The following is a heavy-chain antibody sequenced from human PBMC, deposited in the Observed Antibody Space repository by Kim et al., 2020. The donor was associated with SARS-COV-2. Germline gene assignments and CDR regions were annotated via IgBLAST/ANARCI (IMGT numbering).Heavy chain of an antibody. CDR2: IDGDGTGI. Sequence: GGSLRLSCAASGFTFSLYWMHWVRQAPGKGLVWVSRIDGDGTGITYADSVKGRFTISRDNAKNMLYLEMNSLRVDDTAVYYCSSTYYYGMDVWGQGTTVT. J-gene: IGHJ6*02. CDR3: SSTYYYGMDV. CDR1: GFTFSLYW. V-gene: IGHV3-74*01.